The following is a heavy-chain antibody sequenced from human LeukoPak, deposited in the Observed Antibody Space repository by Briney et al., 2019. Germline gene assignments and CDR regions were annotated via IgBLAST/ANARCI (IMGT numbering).Heavy chain of an antibody. CDR3: ARDLLNEGNHLDY. J-gene: IGHJ4*02. D-gene: IGHD4-23*01. CDR2: IYYSGST. CDR1: SGSISGSSYF. Sequence: PSETLSLTCTVSSGSISGSSYFWGWIRQPPGKGLEWIGYIYYSGSTYYNPSLESRVTTSVDTSKNQFSLKLSSVTAADTAVYYCARDLLNEGNHLDYWGQGTLVTVSS. V-gene: IGHV4-30-4*08.